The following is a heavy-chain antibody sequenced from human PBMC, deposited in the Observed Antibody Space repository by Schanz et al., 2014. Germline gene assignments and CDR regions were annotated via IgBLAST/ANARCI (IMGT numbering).Heavy chain of an antibody. Sequence: EVQLLESGGGLVQPGGSLRLSCEASGFTFSSFAMSWVRQAPGKGLEWVSNIGGSGSDTYYADSVRGRFTISRDNSKNTMYLQMNRLRAEDTAVYYCVKDLQRELLRDDHYYGMDVWGQGTTVTVSS. J-gene: IGHJ6*02. CDR1: GFTFSSFA. CDR2: IGGSGSDT. V-gene: IGHV3-23*01. CDR3: VKDLQRELLRDDHYYGMDV. D-gene: IGHD1-26*01.